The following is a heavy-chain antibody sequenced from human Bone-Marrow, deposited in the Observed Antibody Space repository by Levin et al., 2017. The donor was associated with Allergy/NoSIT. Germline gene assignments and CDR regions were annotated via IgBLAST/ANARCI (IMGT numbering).Heavy chain of an antibody. CDR2: INPHDGAT. Sequence: AASVKVSCNTSGYTFTGYYLHWVRQAPGQGLEWMGRINPHDGATDYTERFQGRVTMTRDTSIRTAYMELTSLTSEDTAVYYCARGSDLYYAYDFWGQGTMVTVSS. D-gene: IGHD2-15*01. J-gene: IGHJ3*01. V-gene: IGHV1-2*06. CDR3: ARGSDLYYAYDF. CDR1: GYTFTGYY.